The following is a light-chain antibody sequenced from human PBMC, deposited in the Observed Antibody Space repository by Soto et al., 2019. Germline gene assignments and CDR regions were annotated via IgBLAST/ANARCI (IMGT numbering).Light chain of an antibody. CDR1: QSVSSNY. V-gene: IGKV3-20*01. CDR2: GAS. CDR3: QQYGSSLFT. Sequence: EIVLTQSPGTLSLSPGERATLSCRASQSVSSNYLAWYQQKPGQAPRVLIYGASSRATGIPDRFSGGGSGTDFTLTISRLEPEDFAVCYCQQYGSSLFTFGPGTKVDFK. J-gene: IGKJ3*01.